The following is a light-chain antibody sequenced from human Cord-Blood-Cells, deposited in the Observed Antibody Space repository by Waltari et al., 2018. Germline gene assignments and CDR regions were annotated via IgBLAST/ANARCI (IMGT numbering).Light chain of an antibody. CDR1: KLGDKY. Sequence: SYELTQPPSVSVSPGQTASITCSGDKLGDKYACWYQQKPGQSPVLCIYQDSKRPSGIPERFSGSNYGNTATLTISGTQAMDEADYYCQAWDSSTVVFGGGTKLTVL. V-gene: IGLV3-1*01. CDR3: QAWDSSTVV. CDR2: QDS. J-gene: IGLJ2*01.